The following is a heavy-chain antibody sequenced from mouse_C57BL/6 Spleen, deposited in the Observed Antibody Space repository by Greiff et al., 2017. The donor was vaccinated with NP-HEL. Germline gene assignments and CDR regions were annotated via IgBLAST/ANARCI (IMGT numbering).Heavy chain of an antibody. Sequence: QVQLKQSGPELVKPGASVKISCKASGYAFSSSWMNWVKQRPGKGLEWIGRIYPGDGDTNYNGKFKGKATLTADKSSSTAYMQLSSLTSEDSAVYFCASYDGYYVAWFAYWGQGTLVTVSA. D-gene: IGHD2-3*01. CDR3: ASYDGYYVAWFAY. CDR1: GYAFSSSW. CDR2: IYPGDGDT. V-gene: IGHV1-82*01. J-gene: IGHJ3*01.